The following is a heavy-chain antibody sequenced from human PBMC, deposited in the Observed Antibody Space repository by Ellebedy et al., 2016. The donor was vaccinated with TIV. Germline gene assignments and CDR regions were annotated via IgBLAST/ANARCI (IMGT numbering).Heavy chain of an antibody. D-gene: IGHD3-10*01. CDR2: INSDGSRT. V-gene: IGHV3-74*01. CDR3: ASRGVAVQGADY. J-gene: IGHJ4*02. CDR1: GFTFSSYW. Sequence: GESLKISCAASGFTFSSYWMHWVRKAPGKGLVWVSLINSDGSRTTYADSVKGRFTISRDNAKNTLYLQMNSLRAEDTAVYYCASRGVAVQGADYWGQGTLVTVSS.